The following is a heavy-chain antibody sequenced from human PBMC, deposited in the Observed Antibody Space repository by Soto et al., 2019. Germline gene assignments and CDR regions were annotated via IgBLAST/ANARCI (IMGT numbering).Heavy chain of an antibody. J-gene: IGHJ5*02. CDR3: ARARGYCSSTSCSNWFDP. D-gene: IGHD2-2*01. CDR2: ISAYSGNT. CDR1: GYTFTSYG. Sequence: ASVKVSCKASGYTFTSYGISWVRQAPGQGLEWMGWISAYSGNTNYAQKLQGRVTVTTDTSTSTAYMELRSLRSDDTAVYYCARARGYCSSTSCSNWFDPWGQGTLVTVSS. V-gene: IGHV1-18*04.